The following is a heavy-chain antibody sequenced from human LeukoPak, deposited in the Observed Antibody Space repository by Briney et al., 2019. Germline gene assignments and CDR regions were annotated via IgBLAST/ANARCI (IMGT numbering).Heavy chain of an antibody. D-gene: IGHD6-13*01. J-gene: IGHJ5*02. CDR1: GGTFSSYA. V-gene: IGHV1-69*05. Sequence: SVTVSFKASGGTFSSYAISWVRQAPGQGLEWMGGIIPIFGTANYAQKFQGRVTITTDESTSTAYMELSSLRSEDTAVYYCARAAAGTGNWFDPWGQGTLVTVSS. CDR3: ARAAAGTGNWFDP. CDR2: IIPIFGTA.